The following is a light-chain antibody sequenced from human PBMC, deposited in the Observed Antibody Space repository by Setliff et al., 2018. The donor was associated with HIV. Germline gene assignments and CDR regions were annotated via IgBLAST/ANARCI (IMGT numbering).Light chain of an antibody. CDR3: SSYTGSDTFDV. J-gene: IGLJ1*01. Sequence: QSALTQPASVSGSPGQAITISCTGNNSDIGTYDLVSWYQQHPGRAPKLTIFEVKRRPSGVSNRFSGSKSGNTASLTISVLQAEDEATYFCSSYTGSDTFDVFGTGTKGTV. CDR2: EVK. CDR1: NSDIGTYDL. V-gene: IGLV2-23*02.